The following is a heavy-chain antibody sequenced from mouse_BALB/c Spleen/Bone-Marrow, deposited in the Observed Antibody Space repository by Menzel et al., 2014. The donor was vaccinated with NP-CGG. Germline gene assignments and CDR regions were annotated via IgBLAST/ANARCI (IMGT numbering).Heavy chain of an antibody. CDR3: ARPTSRYYAMDY. Sequence: VKLMESGPGLVAPSQSLSITCTVSGFSLTNYGVYWVRQPPGKGLEWLGVIWAGGSTNYNSALMSRLSISKDNSKSQVFLKMNSLQTDDTAMYYCARPTSRYYAMDYWGQGTSVTVSS. CDR1: GFSLTNYG. D-gene: IGHD6-1*01. CDR2: IWAGGST. J-gene: IGHJ4*01. V-gene: IGHV2-9*02.